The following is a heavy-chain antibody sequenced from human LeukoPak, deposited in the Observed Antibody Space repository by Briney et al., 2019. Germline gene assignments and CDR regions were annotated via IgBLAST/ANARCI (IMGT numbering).Heavy chain of an antibody. CDR3: ARVAGYYYGMDV. CDR1: GGSISSYY. V-gene: IGHV4-59*01. D-gene: IGHD6-13*01. Sequence: PSETLSLTCTVSGGSISSYYWSWIRLPPGKGLEWIGYIYYSGSTNYNPSLKSRVTISVDTSKNQFSLKLSSVTAADTAVYYCARVAGYYYGMDVWGQGTTVTVSS. J-gene: IGHJ6*02. CDR2: IYYSGST.